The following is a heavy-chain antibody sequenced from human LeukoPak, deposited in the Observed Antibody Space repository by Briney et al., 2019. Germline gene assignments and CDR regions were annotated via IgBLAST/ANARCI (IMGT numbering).Heavy chain of an antibody. Sequence: PGGSLRLSCAASGFTFSNYDMHWVRQAPGKGLEWVAFIRYDGSIKYYADSVKGRFTISRDNAKNSLHLQMNSLRAEDTAVYYCARATLWMRGAFDIWGQGTMVTVSS. J-gene: IGHJ3*02. D-gene: IGHD5-18*01. CDR2: IRYDGSIK. CDR1: GFTFSNYD. V-gene: IGHV3-30*02. CDR3: ARATLWMRGAFDI.